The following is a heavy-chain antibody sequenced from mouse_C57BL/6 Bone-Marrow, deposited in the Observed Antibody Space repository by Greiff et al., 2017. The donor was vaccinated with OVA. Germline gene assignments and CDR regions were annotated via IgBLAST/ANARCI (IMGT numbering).Heavy chain of an antibody. J-gene: IGHJ4*01. V-gene: IGHV1-64*01. CDR3: ARSNYSNFYYAMDY. D-gene: IGHD2-5*01. CDR2: IHPNSGST. Sequence: QVQLQQSGPELVKPGASVKLSCKASGYTFTSYWMHWVKQRPGQGLEWIGMIHPNSGSTNYNEKFKSKATLTVDKSSSTAYMQLSSLTSEDSAVYYCARSNYSNFYYAMDYWGQGTSVTVSS. CDR1: GYTFTSYW.